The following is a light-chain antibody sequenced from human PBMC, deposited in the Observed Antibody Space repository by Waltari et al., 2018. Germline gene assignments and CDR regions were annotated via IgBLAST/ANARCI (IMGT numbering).Light chain of an antibody. CDR2: HDR. CDR1: NIGSKS. V-gene: IGLV3-21*04. J-gene: IGLJ3*02. Sequence: SYVLTQPPSVSVAPGKTARITCGGNNIGSKSVHWYQQKPGQAPVLVIYHDRDRPSGMPGRFSGSNSGNTATLTISRVEAGDEADYYCQVWDTSSDHPFGGGTKVTVL. CDR3: QVWDTSSDHP.